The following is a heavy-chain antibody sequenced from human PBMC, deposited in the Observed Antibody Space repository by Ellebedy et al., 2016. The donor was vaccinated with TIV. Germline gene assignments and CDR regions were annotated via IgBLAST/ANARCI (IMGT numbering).Heavy chain of an antibody. V-gene: IGHV1-2*02. J-gene: IGHJ4*02. CDR3: ARERDITSLGY. CDR1: GYSFSGYY. D-gene: IGHD1-14*01. Sequence: AASVKVSCKASGYSFSGYYLHWARQAPGQGLEWMGWINPKSGSTTYALQFEGRVTMTTDTSTSTAYMDLRRLTSADTAIYYCARERDITSLGYWGQGTLVTVSS. CDR2: INPKSGST.